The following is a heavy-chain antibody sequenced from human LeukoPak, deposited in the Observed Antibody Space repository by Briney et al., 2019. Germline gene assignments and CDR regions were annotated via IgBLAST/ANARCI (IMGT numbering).Heavy chain of an antibody. CDR3: ARYDYVWGSFDY. Sequence: GGSLRLSCAASGFTFSSYAMSWVRQAPGKGLEWVSAIGTAGDTYYPGSVKGRFTISRENAKNSLYLQMNSLRAGDTAVYYCARYDYVWGSFDYWGQGTLVTVSS. D-gene: IGHD3-16*01. CDR1: GFTFSSYA. J-gene: IGHJ4*02. V-gene: IGHV3-13*01. CDR2: IGTAGDT.